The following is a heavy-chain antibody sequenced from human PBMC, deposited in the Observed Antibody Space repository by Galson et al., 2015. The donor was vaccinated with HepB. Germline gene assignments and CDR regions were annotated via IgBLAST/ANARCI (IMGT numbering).Heavy chain of an antibody. CDR2: TYYRSKWYN. CDR1: GDSVSSNSVT. CDR3: ARAVAGTLFEY. V-gene: IGHV6-1*01. Sequence: YAISGDSVSSNSVTWNWIRQSPSRGLEWLGRTYYRSKWYNDYAISVKSRITINPDTSKDQFSLQLNSVTPEDTAVYYCARAVAGTLFEYWGQGTLVTISS. J-gene: IGHJ4*02. D-gene: IGHD6-19*01.